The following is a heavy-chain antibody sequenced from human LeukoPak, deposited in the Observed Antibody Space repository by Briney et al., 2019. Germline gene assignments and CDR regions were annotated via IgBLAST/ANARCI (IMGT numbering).Heavy chain of an antibody. CDR1: GGTFSSYA. V-gene: IGHV1-69*13. D-gene: IGHD5-18*01. J-gene: IGHJ6*02. CDR2: IIPIFGTA. CDR3: ARIYSYHPYYYYGMDV. Sequence: VASVNVSCKASGGTFSSYAISWVRQAPGQGLEWMGGIIPIFGTANYAQKFQGRVTITADESTSTAYMELSSLRSEDTAVYYCARIYSYHPYYYYGMDVWGQGTTVTVSS.